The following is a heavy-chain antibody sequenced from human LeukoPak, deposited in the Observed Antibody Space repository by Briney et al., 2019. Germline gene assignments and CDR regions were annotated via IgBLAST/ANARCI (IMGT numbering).Heavy chain of an antibody. D-gene: IGHD2-15*01. CDR3: AKNGGSQCYSHLDS. J-gene: IGHJ4*02. Sequence: GGSLRLSCAASGFTFSSYAMSWVCQAPGKGLEWVSGTSGSGGSTYYAGSVKGRFTISRDNSKNTLYLQMNSLRVEDTAVYYCAKNGGSQCYSHLDSWGQGTVDTVSS. CDR1: GFTFSSYA. CDR2: TSGSGGST. V-gene: IGHV3-23*01.